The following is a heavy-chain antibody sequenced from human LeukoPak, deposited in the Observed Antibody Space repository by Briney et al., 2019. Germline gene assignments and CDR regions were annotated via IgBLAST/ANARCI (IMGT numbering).Heavy chain of an antibody. Sequence: PGGSLRLSCAASGFTSSSYAMSWVRQAPGKGLEWVSAISGSGGSTYYADSVKGRFTISRDNSKNTLYLQMNSLRAEDTAVYYCAKDPQTYYYGSGSPDYWGQGTLVTVSS. CDR1: GFTSSSYA. J-gene: IGHJ4*02. V-gene: IGHV3-23*01. CDR2: ISGSGGST. CDR3: AKDPQTYYYGSGSPDY. D-gene: IGHD3-10*01.